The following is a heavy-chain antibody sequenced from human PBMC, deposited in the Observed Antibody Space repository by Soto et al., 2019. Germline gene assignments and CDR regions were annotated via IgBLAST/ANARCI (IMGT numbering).Heavy chain of an antibody. Sequence: QITLKESGPTLVQPTQTLTLTCTFSGFSLSTSGVGVGWIRQPPGKALEWLAVIYWDDDKRYSPSLRSRLTITKDTSKNQVALTMTTMDPVDTATYFCARRFSSNYRFDYWGQGTLVTVSS. CDR2: IYWDDDK. CDR1: GFSLSTSGVG. J-gene: IGHJ4*02. CDR3: ARRFSSNYRFDY. D-gene: IGHD4-4*01. V-gene: IGHV2-5*02.